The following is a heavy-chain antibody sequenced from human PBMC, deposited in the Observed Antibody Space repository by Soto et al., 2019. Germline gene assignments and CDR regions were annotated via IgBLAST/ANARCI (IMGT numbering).Heavy chain of an antibody. CDR1: GYTFSSYW. Sequence: GESLKISCKGSGYTFSSYWIAWVRQMPGKGLEWMGTIDPGDSQMRYSPAFQGQVTMSADKSVTTAYLQWSSLKASDTAMYYCARRYYYDDSGYYPFDFWGQGTLVTVSS. CDR3: ARRYYYDDSGYYPFDF. D-gene: IGHD3-22*01. V-gene: IGHV5-51*01. CDR2: IDPGDSQM. J-gene: IGHJ4*02.